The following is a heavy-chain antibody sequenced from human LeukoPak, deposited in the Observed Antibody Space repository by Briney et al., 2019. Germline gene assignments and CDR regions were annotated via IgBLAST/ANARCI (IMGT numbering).Heavy chain of an antibody. CDR2: IRYDGSNK. J-gene: IGHJ3*02. D-gene: IGHD2-2*02. CDR3: AKDKERAAIGAFDI. Sequence: PGGSLRLSCAASGFTFSSYGMHWVRQAPGKGLEWVAFIRYDGSNKYYADSVKGRFTISRDNSKNTLYLQMNSLRAEDTAVYYCAKDKERAAIGAFDIWGQGTMVTVSS. CDR1: GFTFSSYG. V-gene: IGHV3-30*02.